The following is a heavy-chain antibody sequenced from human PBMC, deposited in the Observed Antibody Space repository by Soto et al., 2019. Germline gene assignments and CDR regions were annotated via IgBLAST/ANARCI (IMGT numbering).Heavy chain of an antibody. Sequence: SETLSLTCTVSGSSINSSGYYWGWIRQPPGKGLEWIGSMFYGVSTYYNPSLKSRVTVSVDTSKNQFSLNLRSVTAADTDLYHGPTLPSRHLVDYWGPGTLVTVSS. CDR3: PTLPSRHLVDY. V-gene: IGHV4-39*01. J-gene: IGHJ4*02. CDR2: MFYGVST. D-gene: IGHD3-3*02. CDR1: GSSINSSGYY.